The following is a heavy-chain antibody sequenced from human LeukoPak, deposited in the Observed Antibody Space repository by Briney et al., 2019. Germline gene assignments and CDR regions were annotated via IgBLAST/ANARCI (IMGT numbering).Heavy chain of an antibody. V-gene: IGHV1-2*02. Sequence: GASVKVSCTASGYSFTAFYIHWVRQAPGQGREWMGWIHPRSGETNYAYKFRGRVTMTRDTSISTAYMDLGSLGSDDTAVYYRARDGEYGTGSYYRGCFDYWGQGILVTVSS. D-gene: IGHD3-10*01. CDR2: IHPRSGET. CDR3: ARDGEYGTGSYYRGCFDY. CDR1: GYSFTAFY. J-gene: IGHJ4*02.